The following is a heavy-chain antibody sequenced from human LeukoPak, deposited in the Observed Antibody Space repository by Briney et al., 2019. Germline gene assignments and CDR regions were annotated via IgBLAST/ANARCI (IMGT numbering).Heavy chain of an antibody. CDR2: VYTSGST. CDR3: ARRVVPAAMPYYYYYYYMDV. CDR1: GGSISSYY. J-gene: IGHJ6*03. Sequence: KASETLSLTCTVSGGSISSYYWSWIRQPAGKGLEWIGRVYTSGSTNYNPSLKSRVTMSVDTSKNQFSLNLSSVTAADTAVYYCARRVVPAAMPYYYYYYYMDVWGKGTTVTISS. V-gene: IGHV4-4*07. D-gene: IGHD2-2*01.